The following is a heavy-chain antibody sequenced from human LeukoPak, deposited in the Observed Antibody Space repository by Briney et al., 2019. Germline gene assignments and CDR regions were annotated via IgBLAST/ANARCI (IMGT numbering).Heavy chain of an antibody. J-gene: IGHJ4*02. CDR1: GGSISNSSYY. D-gene: IGHD3-22*01. Sequence: SETLSLTCTVSGGSISNSSYYWGWIRQPPGKGLEWIGCIYYSGSTYYNPSLKSRVTISVDTSKNQFSLKLSSVTAADTAVYYCARVFYDSSGYLFDYWGQGTLLTVSS. CDR3: ARVFYDSSGYLFDY. CDR2: IYYSGST. V-gene: IGHV4-39*07.